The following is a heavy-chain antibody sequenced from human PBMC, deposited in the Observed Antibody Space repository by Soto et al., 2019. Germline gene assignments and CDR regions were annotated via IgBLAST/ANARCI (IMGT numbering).Heavy chain of an antibody. D-gene: IGHD3-9*01. CDR3: ARAAGGYFDWYFDY. J-gene: IGHJ4*02. CDR2: INPNSGGT. CDR1: GYTFTGYY. Sequence: ASVKVSCKASGYTFTGYYMHWVRQAPGQGLEWMGWINPNSGGTNYAQKFQGWVTMTRDTSISTAYMELSSLRSEDTAVYYCARAAGGYFDWYFDYWGQGTLVTVSS. V-gene: IGHV1-2*04.